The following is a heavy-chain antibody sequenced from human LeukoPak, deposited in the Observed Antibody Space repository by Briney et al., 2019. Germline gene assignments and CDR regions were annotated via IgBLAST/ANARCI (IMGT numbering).Heavy chain of an antibody. J-gene: IGHJ4*02. CDR3: ARDTVSGWYDY. D-gene: IGHD6-19*01. Sequence: GGSLRLSCAASGFTFSSYSMNWVRQAPGKGLEWVSYISSSSSTIYYADSVKGRFTISRDNAKNSPYLQMNSLRAEDTAVYYCARDTVSGWYDYWGQGTLVTVSS. V-gene: IGHV3-48*01. CDR2: ISSSSSTI. CDR1: GFTFSSYS.